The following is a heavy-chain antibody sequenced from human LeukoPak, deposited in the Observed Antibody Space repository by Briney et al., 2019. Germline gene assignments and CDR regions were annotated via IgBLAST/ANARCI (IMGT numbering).Heavy chain of an antibody. Sequence: SETLSLTCTVSGDSISSTAYYWGWSRQPPGKGLEWLGMIHFSGTIYNNPSLMSRVTISVDTSKNQFSLKLTSVTAADTAVYYCTRGFDHAKSGYWGQGTLVTVTS. CDR1: GDSISSTAYY. CDR3: TRGFDHAKSGY. V-gene: IGHV4-39*01. J-gene: IGHJ4*02. D-gene: IGHD1-14*01. CDR2: IHFSGTI.